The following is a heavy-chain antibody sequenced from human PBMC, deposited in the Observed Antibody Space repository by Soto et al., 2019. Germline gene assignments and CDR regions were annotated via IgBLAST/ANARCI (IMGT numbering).Heavy chain of an antibody. CDR3: ARGSVVLPETNAPFAH. J-gene: IGHJ4*02. V-gene: IGHV1-69*16. CDR2: ILPVLGNT. D-gene: IGHD3-10*02. Sequence: QVQLVQSGPQVKKPGSSVKVSCTASGGTFGRYTISCVRQAPGQGLEWMGGILPVLGNTNVAQRFQDRLTFTAAESTITAYLELSSLRPEDTAVYYCARGSVVLPETNAPFAHWGQGILVTVSS. CDR1: GGTFGRYT.